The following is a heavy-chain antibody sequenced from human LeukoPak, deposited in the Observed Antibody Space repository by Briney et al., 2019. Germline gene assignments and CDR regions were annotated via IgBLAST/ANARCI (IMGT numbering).Heavy chain of an antibody. J-gene: IGHJ4*02. CDR2: IYHSGST. D-gene: IGHD3-22*01. V-gene: IGHV4-4*02. CDR1: GFTFSSYAM. CDR3: ARSSGYDNDY. Sequence: GSLRLSCAASGFTFSSYAMSWVRQAPGKGLEWIGEIYHSGSTNYNPPLKSRVTISVDKSKNQFSLKLSSVTAADTAVYYCARSSGYDNDYWGQGTLVTVSS.